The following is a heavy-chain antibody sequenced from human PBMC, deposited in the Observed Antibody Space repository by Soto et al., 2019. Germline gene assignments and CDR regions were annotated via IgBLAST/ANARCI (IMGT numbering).Heavy chain of an antibody. D-gene: IGHD3-10*01. CDR2: IYYSGST. Sequence: PSETLSLTCTVSGGSITSYFWSWVRQPPGKGLEWIGYIYYSGSTNYNPSLKSRVTISVDTSKNQFSLKLSSVTAADTAVYYCARDKGIMWFGEARPSYYGMDAWGQGTRSPSP. CDR3: ARDKGIMWFGEARPSYYGMDA. CDR1: GGSITSYF. J-gene: IGHJ6*02. V-gene: IGHV4-59*01.